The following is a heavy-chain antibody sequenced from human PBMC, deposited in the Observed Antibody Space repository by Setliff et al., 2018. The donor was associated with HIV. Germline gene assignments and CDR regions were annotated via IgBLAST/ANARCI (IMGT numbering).Heavy chain of an antibody. CDR3: TTDLGGSYHGWNY. CDR2: IKSKTDGGTT. Sequence: GGSLRLSCAASGFTFSNAWMNWVRQAPGKGLEWVGRIKSKTDGGTTDYAAPVKGRFTISRDDSKNTPYPQMNSLKTEDTAVYYCTTDLGGSYHGWNYWGQGTLVTVSS. CDR1: GFTFSNAW. D-gene: IGHD1-26*01. V-gene: IGHV3-15*07. J-gene: IGHJ4*02.